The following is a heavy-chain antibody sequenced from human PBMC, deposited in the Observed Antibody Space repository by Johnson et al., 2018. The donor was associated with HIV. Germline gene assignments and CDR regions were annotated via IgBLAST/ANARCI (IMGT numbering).Heavy chain of an antibody. CDR3: AKDPYYYDSSGYSPACDI. V-gene: IGHV3-23*04. Sequence: VQLVESGGGVVQPGRSLRLSCAASGFTFSSYAMSWVRQAPGKGLEWVSAISGSGGSTYYADSVKGRFTISRDNSKNTLYLQMNSLRAEDTAVYYCAKDPYYYDSSGYSPACDIWGQGTMVTVSS. D-gene: IGHD3-22*01. CDR2: ISGSGGST. J-gene: IGHJ3*02. CDR1: GFTFSSYA.